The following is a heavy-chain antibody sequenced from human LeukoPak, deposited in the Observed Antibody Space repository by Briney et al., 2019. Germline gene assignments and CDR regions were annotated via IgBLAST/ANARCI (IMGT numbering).Heavy chain of an antibody. D-gene: IGHD3-3*01. CDR2: IYYSGST. J-gene: IGHJ6*02. V-gene: IGHV4-39*02. CDR3: ARESVFVLEWLFSSYGMDV. Sequence: SETLSLTCTVSGGSISSSSYYWGWIRQPPGKGLEWIGSIYYSGSTYYNPSLKSRVTISVDTSKNQFSLKLSSVTAADTAVYYCARESVFVLEWLFSSYGMDVWGQGTTVTVSS. CDR1: GGSISSSSYY.